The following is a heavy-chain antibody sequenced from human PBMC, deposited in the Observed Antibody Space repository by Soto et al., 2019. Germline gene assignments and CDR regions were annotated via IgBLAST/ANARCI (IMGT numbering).Heavy chain of an antibody. CDR1: GDSISSSTYY. J-gene: IGHJ4*02. Sequence: PSETLSLTCTISGDSISSSTYYWAWIRQPPGKGLEWMGSIYYSGSSYYNPSLKSRVTMSADTPKDQFPLSLSAESAAHTALYFCASSNSGQYYFDHWDQGTLVTVSS. D-gene: IGHD6-13*01. CDR3: ASSNSGQYYFDH. CDR2: IYYSGSS. V-gene: IGHV4-39*01.